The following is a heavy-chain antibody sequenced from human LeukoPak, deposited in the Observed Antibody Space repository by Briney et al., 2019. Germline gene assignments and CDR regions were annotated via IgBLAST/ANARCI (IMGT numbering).Heavy chain of an antibody. V-gene: IGHV1-69*04. CDR3: ARAVTSKYYYYGMDV. J-gene: IGHJ6*02. CDR2: IIPILGIA. Sequence: SVKVSCKASGGTFSSYAISWVRQAPGQGLEWMGRIIPILGIANYAQKFQGRVTITADKSTSTAYMELSSLRSEDTAVYYCARAVTSKYYYYGMDVWGQGTTVTVSS. D-gene: IGHD4-17*01. CDR1: GGTFSSYA.